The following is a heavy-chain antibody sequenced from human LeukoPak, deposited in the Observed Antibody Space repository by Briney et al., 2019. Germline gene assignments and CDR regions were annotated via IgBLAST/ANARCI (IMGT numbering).Heavy chain of an antibody. D-gene: IGHD3-16*02. CDR1: GFTFSSYN. J-gene: IGHJ3*02. Sequence: GGSLRLSCVASGFTFSSYNMNWVRQAPGKGLEWVSYISSSSSTMYYADSVKGRFTISRDNAKNSLHLQLNSLRDEDTAVYYCARDGDTTIVNFAFDIWGQGTMVTVSS. CDR2: ISSSSSTM. CDR3: ARDGDTTIVNFAFDI. V-gene: IGHV3-48*02.